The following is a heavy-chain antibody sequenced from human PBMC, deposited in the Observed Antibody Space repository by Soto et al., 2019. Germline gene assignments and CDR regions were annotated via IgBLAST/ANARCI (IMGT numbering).Heavy chain of an antibody. CDR1: GFTFSSYA. CDR3: AKALGATSYYYYGMDV. D-gene: IGHD1-26*01. Sequence: GGSLRLSCAASGFTFSSYAMSWVRQAPGKGLEWVSAISGSGGSTYYADSVKGRFTISRDNSKNTLYLQMNSLRAEDTAVYYCAKALGATSYYYYGMDVWGQGTTVTVSS. CDR2: ISGSGGST. J-gene: IGHJ6*02. V-gene: IGHV3-23*01.